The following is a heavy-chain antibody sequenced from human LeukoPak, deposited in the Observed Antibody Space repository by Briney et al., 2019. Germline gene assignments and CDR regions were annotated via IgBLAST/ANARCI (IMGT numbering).Heavy chain of an antibody. CDR1: GYTFTSYR. J-gene: IGHJ4*02. D-gene: IGHD2-21*02. CDR3: ARGDRFVVVVTDSPDY. Sequence: ASVKVSCKASGYTFTSYRISWVRQAPGQGLEWMGWISAYNGNTNYAQKLQGRVTMNTDTSTSTAYMELRSLRSDDTAVYYGARGDRFVVVVTDSPDYWGQGTLVTVSS. V-gene: IGHV1-18*01. CDR2: ISAYNGNT.